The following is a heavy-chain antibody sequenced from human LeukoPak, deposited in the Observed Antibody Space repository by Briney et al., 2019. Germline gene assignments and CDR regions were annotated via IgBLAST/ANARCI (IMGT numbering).Heavy chain of an antibody. Sequence: GESLKISCKASGYSFPTYWIGWVRQMPGKGLEWMGIIYPGDSSTRYSPSFQGQVTISADKSVSSAYLQWSSLKASDTAMYYCAGARHGDYRWDYWGQGTLVTVSS. CDR2: IYPGDSST. J-gene: IGHJ4*02. CDR3: AGARHGDYRWDY. V-gene: IGHV5-51*01. CDR1: GYSFPTYW. D-gene: IGHD4-17*01.